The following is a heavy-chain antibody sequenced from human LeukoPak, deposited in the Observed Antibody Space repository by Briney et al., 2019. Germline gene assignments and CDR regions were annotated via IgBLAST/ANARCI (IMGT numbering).Heavy chain of an antibody. D-gene: IGHD3-22*01. CDR1: GFTFSSYW. Sequence: GGSLRLSCVASGFTFSSYWMHWVRQAPGKGLVWVSRINSDGSSTSYADSVKGRFTISRDNAKNTLYLQMNSLRAEDTAVYYCARGTTMIVVDRAPFDYWGQGTLVTVSS. J-gene: IGHJ4*02. CDR3: ARGTTMIVVDRAPFDY. V-gene: IGHV3-74*01. CDR2: INSDGSST.